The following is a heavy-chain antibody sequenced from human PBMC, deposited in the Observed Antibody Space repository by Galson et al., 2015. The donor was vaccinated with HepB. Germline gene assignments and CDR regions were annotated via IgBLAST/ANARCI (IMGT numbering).Heavy chain of an antibody. CDR3: ASSRTVAGRLGFDY. D-gene: IGHD6-19*01. V-gene: IGHV4-59*01. Sequence: LSLTCTVSGGSISSYYWSWIRQPPGKGLEWIGYIYYSGSTNYNPSLKSRVTISVDTSKNQFSLRLSSVTAADTAVYYCASSRTVAGRLGFDYWGQGTLVTVSS. CDR1: GGSISSYY. J-gene: IGHJ4*02. CDR2: IYYSGST.